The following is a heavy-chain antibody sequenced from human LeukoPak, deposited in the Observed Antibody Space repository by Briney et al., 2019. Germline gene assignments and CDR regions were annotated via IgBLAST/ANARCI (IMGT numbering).Heavy chain of an antibody. CDR3: ANDFDH. CDR1: GFTFNNYA. V-gene: IGHV3-23*01. Sequence: RSGGSLRLSCAASGFTFNNYAMSWVRQAPGKGLEWVSTISGSDDNTYYADSVKGRVTISRDISKNTLYLQMNSLRADDTAVYYCANDFDHWGQGTLVTVSS. CDR2: ISGSDDNT. J-gene: IGHJ4*02.